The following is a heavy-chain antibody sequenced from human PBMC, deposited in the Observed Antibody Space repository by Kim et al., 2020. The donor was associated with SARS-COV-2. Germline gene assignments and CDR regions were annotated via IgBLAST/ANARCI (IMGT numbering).Heavy chain of an antibody. V-gene: IGHV3-33*06. D-gene: IGHD2-2*01. CDR2: IWYDGSNK. J-gene: IGHJ6*02. Sequence: GGSLRLSCAASGFTFSSYGMHWVRQAPGKGLEWVAVIWYDGSNKYYADSVKGRFTISRDNSKNTLYLQMNSLRAEDTAVYYCAKDLVNHNYYYYGMDVWGQGATVTLSS. CDR1: GFTFSSYG. CDR3: AKDLVNHNYYYYGMDV.